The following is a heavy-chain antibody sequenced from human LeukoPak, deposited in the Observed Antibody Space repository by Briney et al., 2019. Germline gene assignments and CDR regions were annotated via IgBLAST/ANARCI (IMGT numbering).Heavy chain of an antibody. D-gene: IGHD2-2*01. CDR1: GFTFSSYA. V-gene: IGHV3-23*01. CDR3: AKEARLYCSSTSCQGSWFDP. Sequence: GGSLRLSCAASGFTFSSYAMSWVRQAPGKGLEWVSAISGGGCSTYYADSVKGRFTISRDNSKNTLYLQMNSLRAEDTAVYYCAKEARLYCSSTSCQGSWFDPWGQGTLVTVSS. CDR2: ISGGGCST. J-gene: IGHJ5*02.